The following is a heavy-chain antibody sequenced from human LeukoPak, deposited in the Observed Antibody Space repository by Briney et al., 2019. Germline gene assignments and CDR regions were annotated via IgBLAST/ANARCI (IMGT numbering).Heavy chain of an antibody. D-gene: IGHD2-15*01. V-gene: IGHV4-59*08. Sequence: ASETLSLTCTVSGDSISSYYWTWIRQPPGKGLEWIGYIYYSGNTNYNPSLKSRVTISLDTSKNQFSLKLTSVTAADTAMYYCASPSGASTWWGQGTLVTVSS. J-gene: IGHJ4*02. CDR1: GDSISSYY. CDR2: IYYSGNT. CDR3: ASPSGASTW.